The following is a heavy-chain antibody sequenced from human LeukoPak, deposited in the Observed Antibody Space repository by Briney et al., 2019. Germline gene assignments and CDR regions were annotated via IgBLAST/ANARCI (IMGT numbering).Heavy chain of an antibody. Sequence: GGSLRLSCAASGFTFSSYSMNWVRQAPGKGLEWVSSISSSSSYIYYADSVKGRFTISRDNAKNSLYLQMNSLRAEDTAVYYCASNDFWSGYYPLDYWGQGILVTVSS. J-gene: IGHJ4*02. CDR1: GFTFSSYS. V-gene: IGHV3-21*01. D-gene: IGHD3-3*01. CDR3: ASNDFWSGYYPLDY. CDR2: ISSSSSYI.